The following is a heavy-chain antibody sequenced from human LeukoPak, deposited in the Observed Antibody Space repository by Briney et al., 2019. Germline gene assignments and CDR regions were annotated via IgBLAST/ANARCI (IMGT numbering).Heavy chain of an antibody. CDR3: ARNIAD. V-gene: IGHV4-39*01. CDR1: GGSISSSAYY. J-gene: IGHJ4*02. CDR2: IFYPGST. Sequence: SETLSLTCTVSGGSISSSAYYWGWIRQPPGKGLEWIGSIFYPGSTYYKPSLKSPVTISVDTSKNQFSLKLSSVTAADTAVYYCARNIADWGQGTLVTVSS. D-gene: IGHD1/OR15-1a*01.